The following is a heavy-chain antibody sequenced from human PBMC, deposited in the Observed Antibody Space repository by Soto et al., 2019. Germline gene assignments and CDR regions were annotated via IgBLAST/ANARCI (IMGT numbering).Heavy chain of an antibody. CDR2: INAGNCNT. Sequence: QVQLVQSGAEVKKPGASVKVSCKASGYTFTSYAMHWVRQAPGQRLEWMGWINAGNCNTKSSQKFQGRVTITRDTAASTDYMELSSLSSEDTAVYYCARDLGGWPDYRGQGTLVSVSS. V-gene: IGHV1-3*01. CDR3: ARDLGGWPDY. CDR1: GYTFTSYA. D-gene: IGHD2-15*01. J-gene: IGHJ4*02.